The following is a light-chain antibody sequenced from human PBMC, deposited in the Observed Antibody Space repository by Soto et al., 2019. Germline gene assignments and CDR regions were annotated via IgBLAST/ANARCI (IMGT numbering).Light chain of an antibody. V-gene: IGKV1-27*01. J-gene: IGKJ4*01. Sequence: DIQMTQSPSSLSASVGDRVTITCRASQGISNYLAWYQQIPGKVPKLLISAASTLQSGVPSWFSGSGSGTYFPLTISSLQHDDVATYYCQKYTNAPAFGGGTKVEIK. CDR1: QGISNY. CDR3: QKYTNAPA. CDR2: AAS.